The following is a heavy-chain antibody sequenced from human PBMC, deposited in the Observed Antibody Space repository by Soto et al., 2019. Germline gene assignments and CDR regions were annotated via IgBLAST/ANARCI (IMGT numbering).Heavy chain of an antibody. D-gene: IGHD5-18*01. CDR3: ARALIQLWPHYYYGMDV. CDR2: IYYSGTT. Sequence: QVQLQESGPGLVKPSQTLSLTCTVSGGSISSGDYYWSWIRQPPGKGLEWIGYIYYSGTTYYNPSLKRRVNISVDTSKHQFSQKVISVTAADTAVYYCARALIQLWPHYYYGMDVWGQGTTVTVSS. J-gene: IGHJ6*02. CDR1: GGSISSGDYY. V-gene: IGHV4-30-4*01.